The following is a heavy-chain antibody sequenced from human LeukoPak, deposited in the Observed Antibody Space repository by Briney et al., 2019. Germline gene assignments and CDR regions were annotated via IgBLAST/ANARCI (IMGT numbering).Heavy chain of an antibody. CDR1: GFIFSSYS. D-gene: IGHD5-18*01. CDR2: ISSSSSYI. CDR3: ARDVDTAMAPAYFDY. Sequence: GGSLRLSRAASGFIFSSYSMNWVRQAPGKGLEWVSAISSSSSYIYYADSVKGRFTISRDNAKNSLYLQMNSLRAEDTAVYYCARDVDTAMAPAYFDYWGQGTLVTVSS. V-gene: IGHV3-21*01. J-gene: IGHJ4*02.